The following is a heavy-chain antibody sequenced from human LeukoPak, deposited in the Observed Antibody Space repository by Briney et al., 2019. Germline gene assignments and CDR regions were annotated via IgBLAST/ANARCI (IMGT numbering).Heavy chain of an antibody. Sequence: ASVKVSCKASGGTFSSYAISWVRQAPGQGLEWMGGIIPIFGTANYAQKLQGRVTMTTDTSTSTAYMELRSLRSDDTAVYYCARDHRGVFLRYFDWLLRGYMDVWGKGTTVTVSS. CDR1: GGTFSSYA. J-gene: IGHJ6*03. V-gene: IGHV1-69*05. D-gene: IGHD3-9*01. CDR3: ARDHRGVFLRYFDWLLRGYMDV. CDR2: IIPIFGTA.